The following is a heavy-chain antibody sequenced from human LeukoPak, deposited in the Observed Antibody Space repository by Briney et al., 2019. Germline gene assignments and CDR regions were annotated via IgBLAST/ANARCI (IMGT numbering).Heavy chain of an antibody. Sequence: GGSLRLSCAASGFTFSSYAMSWVRQAPGKVLEWVSAISGSGGSTYYADSVKGRFTISRDNSKNTLYLQMNSLRAEDTAVYYCSTYYDFRSGFFDYWGQGTLVTVSS. CDR3: STYYDFRSGFFDY. CDR1: GFTFSSYA. V-gene: IGHV3-23*01. D-gene: IGHD3-3*01. J-gene: IGHJ4*02. CDR2: ISGSGGST.